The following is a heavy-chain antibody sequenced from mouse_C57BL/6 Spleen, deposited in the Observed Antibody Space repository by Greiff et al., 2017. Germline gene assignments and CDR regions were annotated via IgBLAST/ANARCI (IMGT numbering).Heavy chain of an antibody. D-gene: IGHD1-1*01. Sequence: QVQLKESGPELVKPGASVKISCKASGYAFSSSWMNWVKQTPGKGLEWIGRIYPGDGDTNYNGKFKGKATLTADKSSSTAYMQLSSLTSEDSAVYFCARDYEADYWGQGTSVTVSS. CDR2: IYPGDGDT. J-gene: IGHJ4*01. CDR3: ARDYEADY. CDR1: GYAFSSSW. V-gene: IGHV1-82*01.